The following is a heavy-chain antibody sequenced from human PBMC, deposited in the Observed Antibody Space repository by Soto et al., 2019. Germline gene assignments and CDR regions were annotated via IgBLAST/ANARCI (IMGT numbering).Heavy chain of an antibody. Sequence: ASVKASCKASGGTFSSYAISWVRQAPGQGLEWMGGIIPIFGTANYAQKFQGRVTITADESTSTAYMELSSLRSEDTAVYYCARAGNCSGGSCYHYYYGMDVWGQGTTVTVSS. D-gene: IGHD2-15*01. V-gene: IGHV1-69*13. CDR1: GGTFSSYA. CDR2: IIPIFGTA. CDR3: ARAGNCSGGSCYHYYYGMDV. J-gene: IGHJ6*02.